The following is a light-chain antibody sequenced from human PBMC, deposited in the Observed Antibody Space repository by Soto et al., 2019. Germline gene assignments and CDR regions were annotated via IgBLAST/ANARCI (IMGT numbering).Light chain of an antibody. CDR2: DNN. J-gene: IGLJ2*01. CDR3: QSYDSRLSTSV. V-gene: IGLV1-40*01. CDR1: NSNLGTGYD. Sequence: QSVLTQPPSVSGAPGQTVTNSCTGSNSNLGTGYDVHCYQQLPGTAPKHLLYDNNSRASGVPDRFSGSRSGTSATLAITGLQAEDGADYYCQSYDSRLSTSVFGGGTKLTVL.